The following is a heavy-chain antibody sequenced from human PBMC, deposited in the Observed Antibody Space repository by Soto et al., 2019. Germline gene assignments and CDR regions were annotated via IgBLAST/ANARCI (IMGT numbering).Heavy chain of an antibody. D-gene: IGHD6-13*01. Sequence: SVKASCKASGGTFSSYAISWVRQAPGQGLEWMGGIIPIFGTANYAQKFQGRVTITADESTSTAYMELSSLRSEDTAVYYCARPIAAAGTGIYYFDYWGQGTLVTVSS. CDR1: GGTFSSYA. V-gene: IGHV1-69*13. J-gene: IGHJ4*02. CDR3: ARPIAAAGTGIYYFDY. CDR2: IIPIFGTA.